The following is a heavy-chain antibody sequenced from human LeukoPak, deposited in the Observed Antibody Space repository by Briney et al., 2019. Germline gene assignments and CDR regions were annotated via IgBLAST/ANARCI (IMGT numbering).Heavy chain of an antibody. V-gene: IGHV3-7*01. CDR1: GFTFSSYW. CDR2: IKQDGSKK. Sequence: PGGSLRLSCAAPGFTFSSYWMSWVRQAPGKGLEWVANIKQDGSKKNYVDSVKGRFTISRDNAKNSLYLQMNSLRVENTAVYYCARFISLGGWGQGAPVTVSS. J-gene: IGHJ4*02. CDR3: ARFISLGG. D-gene: IGHD3-10*01.